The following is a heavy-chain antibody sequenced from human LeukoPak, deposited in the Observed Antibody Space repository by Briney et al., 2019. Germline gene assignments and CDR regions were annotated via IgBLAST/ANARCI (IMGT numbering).Heavy chain of an antibody. V-gene: IGHV3-30*18. D-gene: IGHD3-10*01. J-gene: IGHJ6*03. CDR1: GFTFSSYG. Sequence: GGSLRLSCAASGFTFSSYGMHWVRQAPGKGLEWVAVISYDGSNKYYADSVKGRFTISRDNSKNTLYLQMNSLRAEDTAVYYCAKDAYVWFGSLISYYYYYMDVWGKGTTVTVSS. CDR2: ISYDGSNK. CDR3: AKDAYVWFGSLISYYYYYMDV.